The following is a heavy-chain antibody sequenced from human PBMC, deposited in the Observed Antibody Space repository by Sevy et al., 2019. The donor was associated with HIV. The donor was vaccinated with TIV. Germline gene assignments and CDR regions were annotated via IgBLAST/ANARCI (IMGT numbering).Heavy chain of an antibody. CDR1: GFTFSSYW. CDR3: ARSIAAIGPDY. CDR2: IKHDGGMK. D-gene: IGHD6-13*01. V-gene: IGHV3-7*01. Sequence: GGSLRLSCAGSGFTFSSYWMTWVRQAPGTGLEWVANIKHDGGMKYYVNSVKGRFTISRDNAKNSVYLQMNSLRAEDTAIYYCARSIAAIGPDYWGQGTLVTVSS. J-gene: IGHJ4*02.